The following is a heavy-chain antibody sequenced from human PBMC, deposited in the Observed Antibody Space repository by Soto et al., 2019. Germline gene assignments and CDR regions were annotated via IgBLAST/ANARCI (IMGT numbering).Heavy chain of an antibody. J-gene: IGHJ4*02. Sequence: SETLSLTCSVSGGSISRSNYYWAWIRQPPGKGLEWIGSVYHTGNTYYSLSLRSRVAISLDTSKNQFSLRLEAASAADTPTYYCARLGGIAVAGPIYYWGQGTLVSVSS. D-gene: IGHD6-19*01. CDR3: ARLGGIAVAGPIYY. CDR1: GGSISRSNYY. V-gene: IGHV4-39*01. CDR2: VYHTGNT.